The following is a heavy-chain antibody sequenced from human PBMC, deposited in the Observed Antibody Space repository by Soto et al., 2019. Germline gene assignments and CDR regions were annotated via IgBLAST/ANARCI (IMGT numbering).Heavy chain of an antibody. CDR1: GFTFSSYA. J-gene: IGHJ6*03. Sequence: GGSLRLSCAASGFTFSSYAMSWVRQAPGKGLEWVSVISGSGGSTDYADSVKGRFTISRDNSKNSLYLQMNSLRAEDTALYYCAKGLRFLEWLLSHDYYYMDVWGKGTTVTVSS. CDR3: AKGLRFLEWLLSHDYYYMDV. CDR2: ISGSGGST. V-gene: IGHV3-23*01. D-gene: IGHD3-3*01.